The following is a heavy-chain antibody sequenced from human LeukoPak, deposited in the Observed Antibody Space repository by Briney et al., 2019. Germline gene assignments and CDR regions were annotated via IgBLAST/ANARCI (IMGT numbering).Heavy chain of an antibody. Sequence: SETLSLTCTVSGGSITRYYWSWIRQPPGKGLEWIGYIYYSGSTNYNPSLKSRVTISVDTSKNQFSLKLSSVTAADTAVYYCARHSREITMIVVIITSHFDLWGRGTLVTVSS. CDR3: ARHSREITMIVVIITSHFDL. J-gene: IGHJ2*01. V-gene: IGHV4-59*08. CDR1: GGSITRYY. D-gene: IGHD3-22*01. CDR2: IYYSGST.